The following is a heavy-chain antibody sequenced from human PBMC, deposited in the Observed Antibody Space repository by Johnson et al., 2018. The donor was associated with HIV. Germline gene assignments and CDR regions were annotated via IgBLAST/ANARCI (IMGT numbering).Heavy chain of an antibody. J-gene: IGHJ3*02. V-gene: IGHV3-9*01. CDR3: AKVAYYYDRSGYPPGAFDI. Sequence: LVESGGGLVQPGRSLRLSCAASGFTFDDYAMHWVRQAPGKGLEWVSGISWNSGSIGYADSVKGRFTISRDNAKNYLYLQMNSLRAEDTALYYCAKVAYYYDRSGYPPGAFDIWGQGTMVTVSS. CDR1: GFTFDDYA. CDR2: ISWNSGSI. D-gene: IGHD3-22*01.